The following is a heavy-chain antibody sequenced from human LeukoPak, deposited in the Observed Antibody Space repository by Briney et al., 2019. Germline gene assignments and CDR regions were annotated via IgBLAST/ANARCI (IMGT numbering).Heavy chain of an antibody. Sequence: GGSLRLSCAASGFTFSSYSMNWVRQAPGKGLEWVSSISSSSSYIYYADSVKGRFTISRDNAKNSLYLQMNSLRAEDTAVYYCARDRPGDLEYQLRDWFDPWGQGTLVTVSS. V-gene: IGHV3-21*01. CDR2: ISSSSSYI. CDR3: ARDRPGDLEYQLRDWFDP. D-gene: IGHD2-2*01. CDR1: GFTFSSYS. J-gene: IGHJ5*02.